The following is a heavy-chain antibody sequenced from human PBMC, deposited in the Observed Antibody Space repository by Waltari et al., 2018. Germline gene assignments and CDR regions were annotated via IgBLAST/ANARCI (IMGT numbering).Heavy chain of an antibody. D-gene: IGHD3-9*01. CDR2: VNPNSGGA. J-gene: IGHJ4*02. CDR3: ARDDYGIVTGLGY. Sequence: QVQLVQSGPEVKKPGASVKVSCQASGYTFTGYSITWVRQAPGQGLEWMGRVNPNSGGAEYAQKFQGRVTMTRDTSTSTAHMELSGLRSDDTALYYCARDDYGIVTGLGYWGQGTLVTVSS. CDR1: GYTFTGYS. V-gene: IGHV1-2*06.